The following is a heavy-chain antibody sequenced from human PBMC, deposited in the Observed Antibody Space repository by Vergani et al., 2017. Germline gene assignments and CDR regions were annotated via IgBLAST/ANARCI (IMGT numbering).Heavy chain of an antibody. D-gene: IGHD1-26*01. CDR2: IYPGDSDT. J-gene: IGHJ3*02. Sequence: EVQLVQSGAEVKKPGESLKISCKGSGYSFTSYWIGWVRQMPGKGLEWMGIIYPGDSDTRYSPSFQGQVTISADKSIITAYLQWSSLKASDTAMYYCARWSDAELRPPTAENAFDIWGQGTMVTVSS. CDR1: GYSFTSYW. CDR3: ARWSDAELRPPTAENAFDI. V-gene: IGHV5-51*01.